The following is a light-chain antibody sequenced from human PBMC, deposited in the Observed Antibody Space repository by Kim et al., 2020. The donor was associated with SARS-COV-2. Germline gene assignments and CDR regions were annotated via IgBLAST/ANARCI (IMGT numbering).Light chain of an antibody. Sequence: DIQMTQSPRSLSASVGDRVTITCRASQGISSWLAWYQQKPQKVPKSLIYAASSLQSGVPSRFTGSGSGTDFTLTITSLQPEDFATYYCQQYDNYPRTFGQGTKVDIK. J-gene: IGKJ1*01. CDR3: QQYDNYPRT. CDR2: AAS. V-gene: IGKV1D-16*01. CDR1: QGISSW.